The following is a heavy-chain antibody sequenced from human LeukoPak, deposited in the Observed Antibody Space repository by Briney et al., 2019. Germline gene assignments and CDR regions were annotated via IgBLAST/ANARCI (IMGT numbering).Heavy chain of an antibody. D-gene: IGHD6-13*01. J-gene: IGHJ4*02. V-gene: IGHV1-2*02. CDR2: INPNSGGT. Sequence: ASVKVSCKASGYTFTGYYMHRVRQAPGQGLEWMGWINPNSGGTNYAQKFQGRVTMTRDTSISTAYMELSRLRSDDTAVYYCARGIHYSSSWYIGPGDAFDIWGQGTLVTVSS. CDR3: ARGIHYSSSWYIGPGDAFDI. CDR1: GYTFTGYY.